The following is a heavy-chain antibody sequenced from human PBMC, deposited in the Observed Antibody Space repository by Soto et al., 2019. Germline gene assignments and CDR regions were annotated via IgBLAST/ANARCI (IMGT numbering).Heavy chain of an antibody. CDR3: ARPEIPTRSNDYDYPFDL. D-gene: IGHD3-22*01. CDR1: GYSFTSYW. J-gene: IGHJ5*02. V-gene: IGHV5-51*01. CDR2: IYPGDSDT. Sequence: GESLKISGKVSGYSFTSYWIGCVRQMPGKGLESMGIIYPGDSDTRYNPSFQGQVTISVDKSTSTAYLEWNSLKASDTAIYYCARPEIPTRSNDYDYPFDLWGQGTLVTVSS.